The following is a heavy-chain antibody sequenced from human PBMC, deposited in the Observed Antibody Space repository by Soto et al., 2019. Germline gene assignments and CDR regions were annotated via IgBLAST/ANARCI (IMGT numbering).Heavy chain of an antibody. V-gene: IGHV3-30-3*01. J-gene: IGHJ6*02. D-gene: IGHD6-13*01. CDR2: ISYDGSNK. CDR1: GFTFSSYA. Sequence: GGSLRLSCAASGFTFSSYAMHWVRQAPGKGLEWVAVISYDGSNKYYADSVKGRFIISRDNSKSTLYLQMNSLRAEDTAVYYCARDGPGEAAAEHYYYGMDVWGQAPTVTVSS. CDR3: ARDGPGEAAAEHYYYGMDV.